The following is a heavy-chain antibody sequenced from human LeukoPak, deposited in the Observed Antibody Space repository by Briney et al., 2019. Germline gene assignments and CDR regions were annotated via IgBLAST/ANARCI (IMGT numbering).Heavy chain of an antibody. D-gene: IGHD2-2*01. CDR3: AREGPLYCSSTSCLHKDGDAFDI. CDR1: GFTFSSYW. Sequence: PGGSLRLSCAASGFTFSSYWMHWVRQAPGKGLVWVSRINSDGSSTSYADSVKGRFTISRDNAKNTLYLQMNSLRAEDTAVYYCAREGPLYCSSTSCLHKDGDAFDIWGQGTMVTVS. V-gene: IGHV3-74*01. CDR2: INSDGSST. J-gene: IGHJ3*02.